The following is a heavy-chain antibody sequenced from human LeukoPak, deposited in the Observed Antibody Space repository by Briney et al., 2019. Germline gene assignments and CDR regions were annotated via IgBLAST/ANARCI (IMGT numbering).Heavy chain of an antibody. CDR2: INHSGST. Sequence: KPSETLSLTCAVYGGSFSGYYWSWIRQPPGKGLEWIGEINHSGSTNYNPSLKSRVTISVDTSKNQFSLKLSSVTAADTAVYYCAGRGNKFGGAFDIWGQGTMVTVSS. V-gene: IGHV4-34*01. D-gene: IGHD3-10*01. CDR3: AGRGNKFGGAFDI. CDR1: GGSFSGYY. J-gene: IGHJ3*02.